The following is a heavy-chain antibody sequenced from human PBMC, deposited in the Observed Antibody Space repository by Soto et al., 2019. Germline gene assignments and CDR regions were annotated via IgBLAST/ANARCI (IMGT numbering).Heavy chain of an antibody. D-gene: IGHD3-3*01. CDR1: GFIFRSYA. CDR3: AKDASSGITSFDS. V-gene: IGHV3-23*01. J-gene: IGHJ2*01. Sequence: EVQLLESGGGLVQPGGSLRLSCAASGFIFRSYAMNWVRQAPGKGLEWVSVVSGSAGSTYYADSVKGRFTISRDNSKNTLYLQMNSLRAEDTAVYYCAKDASSGITSFDSWGRGTVVTVSS. CDR2: VSGSAGST.